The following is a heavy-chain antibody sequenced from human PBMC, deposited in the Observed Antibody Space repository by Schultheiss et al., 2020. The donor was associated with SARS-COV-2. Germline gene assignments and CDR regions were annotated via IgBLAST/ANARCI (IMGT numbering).Heavy chain of an antibody. CDR3: ARGQRSGFGVVIRLGWYFDP. V-gene: IGHV4-59*01. Sequence: SETLSLTCTVSGGSISSYYWSWIRQPPGKGLEWIGYIYYSGSTNYNPSLKSRVTISVDTSKNQFSLKLSSVTAADTAVYYCARGQRSGFGVVIRLGWYFDPWSQGTLVTVSS. CDR1: GGSISSYY. D-gene: IGHD3-3*01. J-gene: IGHJ5*02. CDR2: IYYSGST.